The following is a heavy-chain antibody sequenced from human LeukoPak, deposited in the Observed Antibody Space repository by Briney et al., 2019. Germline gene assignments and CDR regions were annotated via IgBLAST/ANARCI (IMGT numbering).Heavy chain of an antibody. V-gene: IGHV4-59*01. CDR2: IYYSGST. Sequence: PSETLSLTCTVSGGAISSYYWSRIRQPPGKGLEWIGYIYYSGSTNYNPSLKSRVTISVDTSKNQFSLKLSSVTAADTAVYYCARDDLSRAYGMDVWGQGTTVTVSS. CDR1: GGAISSYY. CDR3: ARDDLSRAYGMDV. D-gene: IGHD3/OR15-3a*01. J-gene: IGHJ6*02.